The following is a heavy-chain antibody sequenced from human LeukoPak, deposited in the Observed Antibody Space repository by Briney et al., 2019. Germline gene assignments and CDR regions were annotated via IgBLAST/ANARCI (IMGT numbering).Heavy chain of an antibody. CDR3: ARPRSVTARWFDP. CDR2: ISYDGSNK. J-gene: IGHJ5*02. Sequence: GGSLRLSCAASGFTFSSYAMHWVRQAAGKGLEWVAVISYDGSNKYYADSVKGRFTISRDNSKNTLYLQMNSLRAEDTAVYYCARPRSVTARWFDPWGRGTLVTVSS. CDR1: GFTFSSYA. V-gene: IGHV3-30-3*01. D-gene: IGHD2-21*02.